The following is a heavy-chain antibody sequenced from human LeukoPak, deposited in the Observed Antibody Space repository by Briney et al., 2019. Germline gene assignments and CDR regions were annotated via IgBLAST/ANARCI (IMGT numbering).Heavy chain of an antibody. D-gene: IGHD3-3*01. J-gene: IGHJ5*02. V-gene: IGHV3-23*01. Sequence: GGSLRLSCAASGSTFSSYAMSWVRQAPGKGLEWVSSISGNGGSAYYAGSVRGRLTISRDNSKNTLYLQMNSLRAEDTAVYYCAKSSGYYPNWIDPWGQGTLVTVSS. CDR2: ISGNGGSA. CDR3: AKSSGYYPNWIDP. CDR1: GSTFSSYA.